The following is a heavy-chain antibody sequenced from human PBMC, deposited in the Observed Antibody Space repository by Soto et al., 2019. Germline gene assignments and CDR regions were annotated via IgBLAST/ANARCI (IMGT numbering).Heavy chain of an antibody. D-gene: IGHD1-1*01. CDR2: ISYSGTT. CDR3: ARSLERSPVGSYFDS. V-gene: IGHV4-30-4*01. Sequence: QVQLQESGPGLVKPSQTLSLTCTVSGDSISSGDYHWNWIRQPPGKGLELIGNISYSGTTYYNPSLKLRVSVSVDTAKNKFSRHLRSVTAAETAVYYCARSLERSPVGSYFDSWGQGILVTVSS. CDR1: GDSISSGDYH. J-gene: IGHJ4*02.